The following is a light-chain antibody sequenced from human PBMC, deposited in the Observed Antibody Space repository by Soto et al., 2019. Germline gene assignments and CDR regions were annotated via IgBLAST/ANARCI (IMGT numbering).Light chain of an antibody. CDR2: END. J-gene: IGLJ1*01. Sequence: QSVLTQPPSVSAAPGQKVTMSCSGSSSNIGKYYVSWHQQLPGTAPKLLIYENDKRPSGIPDRFSGSKSGTSATLGITGLQTGDEADYYCGTWDSSLTTCVFGTGTKVTVL. V-gene: IGLV1-51*02. CDR3: GTWDSSLTTCV. CDR1: SSNIGKYY.